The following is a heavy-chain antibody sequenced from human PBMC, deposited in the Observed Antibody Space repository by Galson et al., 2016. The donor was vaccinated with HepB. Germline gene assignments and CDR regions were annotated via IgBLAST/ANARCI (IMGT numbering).Heavy chain of an antibody. CDR2: IYPGDSDI. D-gene: IGHD2-15*01. CDR3: ACEYCSGESCYFDY. Sequence: QSGAEVKKPGESLKISCKGSGYRFTTYWIGWVRQTPGKGLEWMGIIYPGDSDIKYSPSFQGQVTVSTDKSISTAYLQWSSLKASDTALYYCACEYCSGESCYFDYWGQGTLVTVSS. CDR1: GYRFTTYW. J-gene: IGHJ4*02. V-gene: IGHV5-51*03.